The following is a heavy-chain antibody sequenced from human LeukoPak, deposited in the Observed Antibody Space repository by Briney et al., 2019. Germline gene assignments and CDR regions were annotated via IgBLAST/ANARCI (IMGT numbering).Heavy chain of an antibody. CDR1: GGSISSGSYY. CDR2: IYTSGST. CDR3: ARRVGRYAFDI. V-gene: IGHV4-61*02. J-gene: IGHJ3*02. Sequence: SETLSLTCTVSGGSISSGSYYWSWIRQPAGKGLEWIGRIYTSGSTNYNPSLKSRDTISVDTSKNQFSLKLSSVTAADTAVYYCARRVGRYAFDIWGQGTMVTVSS. D-gene: IGHD1-26*01.